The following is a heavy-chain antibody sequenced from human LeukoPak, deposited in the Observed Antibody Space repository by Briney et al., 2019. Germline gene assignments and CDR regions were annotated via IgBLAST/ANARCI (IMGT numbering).Heavy chain of an antibody. CDR2: IIPIFGTA. CDR3: ARGVPIRDYYYYYMDV. J-gene: IGHJ6*03. D-gene: IGHD5-24*01. V-gene: IGHV1-69*05. Sequence: GASVKVSCKASGGTFTSYAISWGRQAPGQGLEWMGRIIPIFGTANYAQKFQGRVTITTDESTSTAYMELSSLRSEDTAVYYCARGVPIRDYYYYYMDVWGKGTTVTVSS. CDR1: GGTFTSYA.